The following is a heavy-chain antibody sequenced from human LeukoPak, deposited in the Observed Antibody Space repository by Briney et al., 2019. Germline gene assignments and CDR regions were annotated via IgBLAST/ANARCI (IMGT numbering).Heavy chain of an antibody. J-gene: IGHJ4*02. CDR2: ISGSGGST. CDR3: ARVGGRGSIGGDC. V-gene: IGHV3-23*01. CDR1: GFTFSSYA. Sequence: PGGSLRLSCAASGFTFSSYAMGWVRQAPGKGLEWVSLISGSGGSTYYADSVKGRFTVSRDNAKNTLYLQMSSLRAEDTAMYFCARVGGRGSIGGDCWGQGTLVTVSS. D-gene: IGHD3-10*01.